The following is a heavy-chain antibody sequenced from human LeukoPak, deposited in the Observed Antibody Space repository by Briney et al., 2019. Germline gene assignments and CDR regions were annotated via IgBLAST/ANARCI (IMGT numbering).Heavy chain of an antibody. Sequence: SETLSLTCTVSGGSISSYYWSWIRQPPGKGLEWIGYIYHSGSTNYNPSLKSRVTISVDTSKNQFSLKLGYVTAADTAVYYCARPYISGWYGTFGIWGQGTLVTVSS. V-gene: IGHV4-59*08. D-gene: IGHD6-19*01. CDR2: IYHSGST. J-gene: IGHJ3*02. CDR3: ARPYISGWYGTFGI. CDR1: GGSISSYY.